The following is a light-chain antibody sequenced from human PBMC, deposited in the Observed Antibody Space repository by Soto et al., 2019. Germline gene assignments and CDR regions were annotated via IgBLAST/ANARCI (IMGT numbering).Light chain of an antibody. J-gene: IGKJ1*01. CDR1: QSISSW. V-gene: IGKV1-5*03. CDR3: QQYNSFST. CDR2: KAS. Sequence: DIQMTQSPSTLSASVGYRITITCRASQSISSWLAWYQQKPGKAPKLLIYKASSLESGVPSRFSGSGSGTEFTLTITSLQPDDFATYYCQQYNSFSTFGQGTKGDI.